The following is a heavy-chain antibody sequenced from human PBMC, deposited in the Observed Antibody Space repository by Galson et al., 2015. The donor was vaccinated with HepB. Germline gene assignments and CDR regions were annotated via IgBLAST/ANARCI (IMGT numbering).Heavy chain of an antibody. V-gene: IGHV3-64D*06. CDR1: GFTFSSYA. D-gene: IGHD3-10*01. CDR3: VKDGVYGSGSSFDY. J-gene: IGHJ4*02. CDR2: ISSNGGST. Sequence: SLRLSCAASGFTFSSYAMHWVRQAPGKGLEYVSAISSNGGSTYYADSVKGRFTISRDNSKNTLYLQMSSLRAEDTAVYYCVKDGVYGSGSSFDYWGQGTLVTVSS.